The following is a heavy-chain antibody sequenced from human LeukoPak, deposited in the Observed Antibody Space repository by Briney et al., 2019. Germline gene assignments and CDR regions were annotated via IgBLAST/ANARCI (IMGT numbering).Heavy chain of an antibody. D-gene: IGHD1-26*01. CDR3: ARPTVDN. J-gene: IGHJ3*02. Sequence: GESLKISCAASGFTVSSSYMTWVRQAPGKGLEWVSVIYSGGSTYYADSVKGRFTISRDNSKNTLYLQMNSLRAEDTAVYYCARPTVDNWGQGTMVTVSS. V-gene: IGHV3-66*04. CDR1: GFTVSSSY. CDR2: IYSGGST.